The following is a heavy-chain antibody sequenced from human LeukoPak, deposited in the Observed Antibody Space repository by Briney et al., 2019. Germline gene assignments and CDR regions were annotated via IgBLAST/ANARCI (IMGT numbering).Heavy chain of an antibody. J-gene: IGHJ4*02. CDR3: ARTYYDFWSGYYEGALDY. V-gene: IGHV1-69*13. CDR2: IIPIFGTA. CDR1: GGTFSSYA. Sequence: ASVKVSCKASGGTFSSYAISWVRQAPGQGLEWMGGIIPIFGTANYAQKFQGRVTITADESTSTAYMELSSLRSEDTAVYYCARTYYDFWSGYYEGALDYWGQGTLVTVS. D-gene: IGHD3-3*01.